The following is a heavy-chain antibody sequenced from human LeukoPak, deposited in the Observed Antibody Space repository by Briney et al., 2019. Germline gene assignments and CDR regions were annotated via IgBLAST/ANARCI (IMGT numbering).Heavy chain of an antibody. Sequence: GGSLRLSCAASGFTLSNYDMNWVRQAPGKGLEWVSSISTSSRYIYYKDSVRGRFTISRDDAKNSLYLQMNSLRAEDTAVYYCARDEVGALAEYFQHWGQGTLVTVSS. CDR2: ISTSSRYI. V-gene: IGHV3-21*01. D-gene: IGHD1-26*01. CDR1: GFTLSNYD. CDR3: ARDEVGALAEYFQH. J-gene: IGHJ1*01.